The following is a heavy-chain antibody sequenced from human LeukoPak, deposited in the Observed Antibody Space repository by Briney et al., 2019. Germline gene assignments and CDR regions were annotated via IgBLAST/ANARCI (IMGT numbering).Heavy chain of an antibody. Sequence: PGRSLRLSCAASGFTFSSYAMHWVRQAPGKGLEWVAVISYDGSNKYYADSVKGRFTISRDNSKNTLYLQMNSLRAEDTAVYYCARDPRSVGSQVLYYFDYWGQGTLVTVSS. CDR1: GFTFSSYA. CDR2: ISYDGSNK. V-gene: IGHV3-30*04. J-gene: IGHJ4*02. CDR3: ARDPRSVGSQVLYYFDY. D-gene: IGHD3-10*01.